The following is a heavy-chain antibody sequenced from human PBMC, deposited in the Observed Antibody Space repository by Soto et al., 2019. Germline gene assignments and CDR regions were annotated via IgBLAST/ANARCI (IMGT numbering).Heavy chain of an antibody. D-gene: IGHD2-15*01. Sequence: GGSLRLSCAASGFTFSNAWMSWVRQAPGKWLEWVGRIKSKTDGGTTDYAAPVKGRFTISRDDSKNTLYLQMNSLKTEDTAVYYCTTVKVVVAAGYYYYYGMDVWGQGXTVTVSS. V-gene: IGHV3-15*01. CDR1: GFTFSNAW. CDR2: IKSKTDGGTT. J-gene: IGHJ6*02. CDR3: TTVKVVVAAGYYYYYGMDV.